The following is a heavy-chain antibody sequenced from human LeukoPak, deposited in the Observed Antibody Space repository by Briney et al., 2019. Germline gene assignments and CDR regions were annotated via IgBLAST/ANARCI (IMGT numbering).Heavy chain of an antibody. J-gene: IGHJ5*02. D-gene: IGHD2/OR15-2a*01. CDR1: GFTFSSYA. CDR3: ARDRGTTFPRWIPYNWFDP. V-gene: IGHV3-30*01. Sequence: PGGSLSLSCAASGFTFSSYAMHWVRQAPGKGLEWVAVISYDGSNKYYADSVKGRFTISRDNSKNTLYLQMNSLRAEDTAVYYCARDRGTTFPRWIPYNWFDPWGQETLVTVSS. CDR2: ISYDGSNK.